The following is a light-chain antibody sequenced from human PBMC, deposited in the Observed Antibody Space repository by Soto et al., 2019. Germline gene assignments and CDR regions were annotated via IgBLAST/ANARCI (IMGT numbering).Light chain of an antibody. J-gene: IGKJ2*01. CDR3: QRYGSSTPFT. CDR1: QRVSSSY. CDR2: GAS. Sequence: EIVLTQSPGTLSLSPGERATLSCRASQRVSSSYLAWYQQKRGPAPRLLIYGASTRSTGIPDRFSGSGSGTDVTLTISRLEPEDFAVYFCQRYGSSTPFTFGQGTKVEI. V-gene: IGKV3-20*01.